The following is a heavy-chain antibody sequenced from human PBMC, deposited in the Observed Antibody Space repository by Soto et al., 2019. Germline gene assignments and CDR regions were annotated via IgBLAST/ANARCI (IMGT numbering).Heavy chain of an antibody. CDR3: ARGVHYDSSSYYYFY. D-gene: IGHD3-22*01. CDR2: IIPIFGKA. J-gene: IGHJ4*02. CDR1: GGTFSSYA. V-gene: IGHV1-69*13. Sequence: SVKVSSKASGGTFSSYAIDWVRQAPGQGLEWMGGIIPIFGKANYAQKFQGRITITADESTSTAYMELRSLRSEDTAVYYCARGVHYDSSSYYYFYWGQGTLVTVSS.